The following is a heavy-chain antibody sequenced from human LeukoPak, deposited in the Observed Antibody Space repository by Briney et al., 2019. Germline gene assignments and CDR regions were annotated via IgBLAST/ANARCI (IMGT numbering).Heavy chain of an antibody. Sequence: ASVKVSCKASGYTFTSYDINWVRQATGQGLEWMGWMNPNSGNTGYAQKFKGRLTMTRNTSTSTAYMELSSLRSEDTAVYYCARLVVPSTNNYYYYMDVWGKGTTVTVSS. D-gene: IGHD2-2*01. CDR3: ARLVVPSTNNYYYYMDV. CDR2: MNPNSGNT. CDR1: GYTFTSYD. V-gene: IGHV1-8*01. J-gene: IGHJ6*03.